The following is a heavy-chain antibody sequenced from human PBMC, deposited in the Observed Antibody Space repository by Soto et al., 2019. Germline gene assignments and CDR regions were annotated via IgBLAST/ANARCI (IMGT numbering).Heavy chain of an antibody. J-gene: IGHJ6*02. V-gene: IGHV1-69*18. CDR1: GGTFSTYG. CDR2: IIPIIGTA. D-gene: IGHD2-21*02. Sequence: QVQLVQSGAEGRKPGSSLTVSCKASGGTFSTYGITWVRQAPGQGLEWRGNIIPIIGTANYAQRFRGTVTSTADESTTTAYMELTSLRSEDTAVDSCACFCVTAVHGSSYYGLDVWGQGTTVPVSS. CDR3: ACFCVTAVHGSSYYGLDV.